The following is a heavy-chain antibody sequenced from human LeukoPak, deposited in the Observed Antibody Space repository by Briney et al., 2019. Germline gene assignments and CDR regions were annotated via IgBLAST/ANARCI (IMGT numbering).Heavy chain of an antibody. Sequence: SETLSLTCTVSGGSISSSSYYWGWIRQPPGKGLEWIGSIYYSGSTYYNPSLKSRVTISVDTSKNQFSLKLISVTSADTAVYYCAREGPYSSSSDYYYYYMDVWGKGTTVTVSS. CDR1: GGSISSSSYY. V-gene: IGHV4-39*07. J-gene: IGHJ6*03. CDR2: IYYSGST. CDR3: AREGPYSSSSDYYYYYMDV. D-gene: IGHD6-6*01.